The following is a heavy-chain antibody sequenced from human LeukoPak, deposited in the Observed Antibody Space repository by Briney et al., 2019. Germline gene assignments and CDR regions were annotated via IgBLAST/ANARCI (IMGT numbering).Heavy chain of an antibody. V-gene: IGHV3-74*01. Sequence: GGSLRLSCAASGFTFSNYWMHWVRQAPGKGLVWVSRINSDGSSTTSADSVKGRFTIPRDNAKNTLYLQMNSLRAEDTAVYYCAKGEATVIDYWGQGTLVTVSS. CDR1: GFTFSNYW. CDR2: INSDGSST. CDR3: AKGEATVIDY. J-gene: IGHJ4*02. D-gene: IGHD4-17*01.